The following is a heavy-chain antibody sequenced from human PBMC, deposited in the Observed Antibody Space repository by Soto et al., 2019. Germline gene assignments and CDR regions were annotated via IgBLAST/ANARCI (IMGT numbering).Heavy chain of an antibody. CDR3: AKDRTVVYYYYGMDV. D-gene: IGHD2-2*01. V-gene: IGHV3-23*01. CDR1: GFTFSSYA. Sequence: EVQLLESGGGLVQPGGSLRLSCAASGFTFSSYAMSWVRQSPGKGLEWVSAISGSGGSTYYADSVKGRFTISRDNSKNTLYLQMNSLRAEDTAVYYCAKDRTVVYYYYGMDVWGQGTTVTVSS. CDR2: ISGSGGST. J-gene: IGHJ6*02.